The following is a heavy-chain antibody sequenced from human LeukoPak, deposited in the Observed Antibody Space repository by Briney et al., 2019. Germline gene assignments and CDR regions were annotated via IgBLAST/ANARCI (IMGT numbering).Heavy chain of an antibody. J-gene: IGHJ3*02. CDR2: IYYSGST. Sequence: SETLSLTCTVSGRSISSSSYYWGWIRQPPGKGLEWIGSIYYSGSTYYNPSLKSRVTISVDTSKNQFSLKLSSVTAADTAVYYCARLGPLWLGAFDIWGQGTMVTVSS. CDR3: ARLGPLWLGAFDI. D-gene: IGHD3-10*01. V-gene: IGHV4-39*01. CDR1: GRSISSSSYY.